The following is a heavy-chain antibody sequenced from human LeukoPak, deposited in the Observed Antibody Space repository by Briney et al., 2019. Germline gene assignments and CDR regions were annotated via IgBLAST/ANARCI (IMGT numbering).Heavy chain of an antibody. CDR1: GYTFTSYD. J-gene: IGHJ5*02. V-gene: IGHV1-8*01. CDR3: ARQAKLIAARPWRFDP. CDR2: MNPNSGNT. D-gene: IGHD6-6*01. Sequence: ASVKVSCKASGYTFTSYDINWVRQATGQGLEWMGWMNPNSGNTGYAQKFQGRVTMTRNTSISTAYMELSSLRSEDTAVYYCARQAKLIAARPWRFDPWGQGTLVTVSS.